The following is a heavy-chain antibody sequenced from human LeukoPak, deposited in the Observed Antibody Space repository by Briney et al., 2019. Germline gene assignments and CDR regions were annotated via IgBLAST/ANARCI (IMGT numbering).Heavy chain of an antibody. V-gene: IGHV4-39*01. CDR3: ARLPLLDHSGYYSI. Sequence: PSETLSLTCTVSGDSVSSGSYYWGWIRQPPGKGLEWIGNMMYSGNTYHNPSPKSRVFMSVDRSKNQFSLELNSVTAADTAVYYCARLPLLDHSGYYSIWGQGTLVTVSS. D-gene: IGHD3-22*01. CDR2: MMYSGNT. J-gene: IGHJ4*02. CDR1: GDSVSSGSYY.